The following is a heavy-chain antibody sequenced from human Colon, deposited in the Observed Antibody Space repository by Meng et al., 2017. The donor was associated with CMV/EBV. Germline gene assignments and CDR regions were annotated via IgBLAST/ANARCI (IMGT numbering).Heavy chain of an antibody. V-gene: IGHV1-18*01. CDR3: ARELARGGY. CDR1: GYTFTNFG. CDR2: ISPYNGDT. Sequence: QVQLVPSGAEVKKPGASVKVSCKTSGYTFTNFGISWVRRAPGQGLEWMAYISPYNGDTNYAQRFQGRVALTTDTSTSTVYMELGSLTSDDTAMYYCARELARGGYWGQGTLVTVSS. J-gene: IGHJ4*02.